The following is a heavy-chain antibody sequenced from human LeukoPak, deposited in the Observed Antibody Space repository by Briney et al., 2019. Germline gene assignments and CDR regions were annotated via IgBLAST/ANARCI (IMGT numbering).Heavy chain of an antibody. CDR3: AISYSSSWYSSVNY. Sequence: EASVKVSCKASGYTFSVYWTHWVRLVPGQGLEWMGWINPNSGGTNYAQKFQGRVTMTRDTSISTAYMELSRLRSDDTAVYYCAISYSSSWYSSVNYWGQGTLVTVSS. CDR2: INPNSGGT. D-gene: IGHD6-13*01. J-gene: IGHJ4*02. CDR1: GYTFSVYW. V-gene: IGHV1-2*02.